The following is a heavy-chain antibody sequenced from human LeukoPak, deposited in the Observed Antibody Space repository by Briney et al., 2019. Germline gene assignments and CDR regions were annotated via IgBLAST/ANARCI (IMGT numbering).Heavy chain of an antibody. V-gene: IGHV3-23*01. CDR2: ISGGGDRT. CDR3: ARDRAAADP. CDR1: GFMFASVG. Sequence: GTLRLSCVASGFMFASVGMNWVRKAPGKGLEWVSSISGGGDRTYYADSVKGRFTISRDNSKNTLYLQMNSLRAEDTAVYYCARDRAAADPWGQGTLVTVSS. D-gene: IGHD6-13*01. J-gene: IGHJ5*02.